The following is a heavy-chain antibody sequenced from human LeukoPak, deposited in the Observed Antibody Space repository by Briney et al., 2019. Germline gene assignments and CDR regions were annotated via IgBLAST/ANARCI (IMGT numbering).Heavy chain of an antibody. D-gene: IGHD2-2*01. CDR2: ISGSGGST. Sequence: GGSLRLSCAASGFTFSSYAMSWVRQAPGKGLEWVSAISGSGGSTYYADSVKGRFTISRDNSKNTLYLQMNSLRAEDTAVYYCAKSGDCSSTSCYPRNWFDPWGQGTLVTVSS. J-gene: IGHJ5*02. CDR1: GFTFSSYA. V-gene: IGHV3-23*01. CDR3: AKSGDCSSTSCYPRNWFDP.